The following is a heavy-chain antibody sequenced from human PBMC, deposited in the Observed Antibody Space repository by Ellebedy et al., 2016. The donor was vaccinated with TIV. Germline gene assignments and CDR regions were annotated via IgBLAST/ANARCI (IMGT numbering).Heavy chain of an antibody. V-gene: IGHV4-59*12. D-gene: IGHD3-10*01. J-gene: IGHJ4*02. CDR1: GGSISSYY. Sequence: SETLSLXXTVSGGSISSYYWSWIRQPPGKGLEWIGYIYYSGSTNYNPSLKSRVTISVDTSKNQFSLKLSSVTAADTAVYYCARSQTYYSGSGSYYNPVPFDYWGQGTLVTVSS. CDR3: ARSQTYYSGSGSYYNPVPFDY. CDR2: IYYSGST.